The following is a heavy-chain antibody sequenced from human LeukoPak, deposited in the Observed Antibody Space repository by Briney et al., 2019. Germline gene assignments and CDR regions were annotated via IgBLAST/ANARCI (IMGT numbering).Heavy chain of an antibody. CDR1: GFNFSNYA. CDR3: AKARAAVVEADINY. D-gene: IGHD2-15*01. Sequence: GGSLRLSCAASGFNFSNYAMTWVRQAPGKGLEWVSTVNSNDRPYYADSVKGRFTISRDNSKNTLYLQMNTLRVEDTALYYCAKARAAVVEADINYWGQGILVTVSP. J-gene: IGHJ4*02. CDR2: VNSNDRP. V-gene: IGHV3-23*01.